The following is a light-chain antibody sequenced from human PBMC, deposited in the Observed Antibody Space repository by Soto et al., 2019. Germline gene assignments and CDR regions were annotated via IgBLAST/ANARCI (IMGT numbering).Light chain of an antibody. Sequence: QSVLTQPTSVSAAPGQKVTISCSGTSSNVGYNYVSWYQQLPGTAPQLLIFDNNKRPSGIPDRFSASKSGTSATLDITGLQTGDEADYYCGTWDTSLTAWVFGGGTKVTVL. V-gene: IGLV1-51*01. CDR3: GTWDTSLTAWV. CDR1: SSNVGYNY. CDR2: DNN. J-gene: IGLJ3*02.